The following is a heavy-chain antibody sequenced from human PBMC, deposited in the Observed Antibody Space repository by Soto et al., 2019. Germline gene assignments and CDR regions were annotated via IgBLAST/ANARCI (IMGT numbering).Heavy chain of an antibody. D-gene: IGHD2-15*01. Sequence: QVQLVQSGAEVKKPGSSVKVSCKASGGTFSSYTISWVRQAPGQGLEWMGRIIPILGIANYAQKFQGRVTITAAKSTSTAYMELSRLRSEDTAVDYCARVAHCSGGSCYSLGDAFDIWGQGTMVTVSS. CDR2: IIPILGIA. J-gene: IGHJ3*02. CDR1: GGTFSSYT. V-gene: IGHV1-69*02. CDR3: ARVAHCSGGSCYSLGDAFDI.